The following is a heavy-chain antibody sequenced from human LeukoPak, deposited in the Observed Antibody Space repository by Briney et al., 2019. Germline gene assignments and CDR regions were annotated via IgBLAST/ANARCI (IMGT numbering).Heavy chain of an antibody. CDR3: ARDRYSSSRYPYYFDY. J-gene: IGHJ4*02. CDR2: TYYRSKWYN. V-gene: IGHV6-1*01. CDR1: GDSVSSNSAA. D-gene: IGHD6-13*01. Sequence: SQTLSLTCAISGDSVSSNSAAWNWIRQSPSRGLEWLGRTYYRSKWYNDYAVSVKSRITINPDTSKNQFSLQLNSVTPEDTAVYYRARDRYSSSRYPYYFDYWGQGTLVTVSS.